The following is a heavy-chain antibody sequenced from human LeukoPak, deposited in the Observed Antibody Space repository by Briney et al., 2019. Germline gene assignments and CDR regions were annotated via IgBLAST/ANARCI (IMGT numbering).Heavy chain of an antibody. D-gene: IGHD1-26*01. Sequence: SETVLLNCTVSGGSISSYYWSWIRQPPGKGLEWIGYIYYTGSTNYNPSLKSRVTMSADTSKHQFSLKLSSVTAADTAVYFCARVGGWEQKLLGPTFDYWGQGTLVTVSS. CDR1: GGSISSYY. CDR3: ARVGGWEQKLLGPTFDY. J-gene: IGHJ4*02. CDR2: IYYTGST. V-gene: IGHV4-59*01.